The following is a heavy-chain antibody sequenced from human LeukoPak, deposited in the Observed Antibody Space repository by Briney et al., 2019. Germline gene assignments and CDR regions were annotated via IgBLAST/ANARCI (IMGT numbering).Heavy chain of an antibody. V-gene: IGHV1-2*02. J-gene: IGHJ3*02. Sequence: GASVKVSCKASGYTFTGYYMHWVRQAPGQGLEWMGWINPNSGGTNYAQKFQGRVTMTRDTSISTAYMELSRLRSDDTAVYYCARDPRYSSSWYFDIWGQGTMVTVSS. CDR1: GYTFTGYY. CDR2: INPNSGGT. D-gene: IGHD6-13*01. CDR3: ARDPRYSSSWYFDI.